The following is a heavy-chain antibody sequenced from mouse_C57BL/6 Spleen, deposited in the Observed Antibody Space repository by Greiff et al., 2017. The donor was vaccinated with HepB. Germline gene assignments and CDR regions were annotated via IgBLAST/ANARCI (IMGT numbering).Heavy chain of an antibody. J-gene: IGHJ3*01. CDR2: INPYNGGT. CDR3: ARGYGNEGFAY. Sequence: EVQLQQSGPVLVKPGASVKMSCKASGYTFTDYYMNWVKQSHGKSLEWIGVINPYNGGTSYNQKFKGKATLTVDKSSSTAYMELNSLTSEDSAVYYCARGYGNEGFAYWGQGTLVTVSA. CDR1: GYTFTDYY. D-gene: IGHD2-1*01. V-gene: IGHV1-19*01.